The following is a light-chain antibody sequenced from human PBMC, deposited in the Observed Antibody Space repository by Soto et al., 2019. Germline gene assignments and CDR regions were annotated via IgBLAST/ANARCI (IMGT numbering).Light chain of an antibody. CDR1: QDISNL. CDR3: QQYENLPIT. CDR2: DAS. V-gene: IGKV1-33*01. Sequence: DIPMTPSPSSLSASVGDRVTITCQATQDISNLLNWFQQKPGKAPKLLIYDASNLETGVPSRFSGSGSGTDFTFTISSLQAEDIATYYCQQYENLPITFGQGTRLEI. J-gene: IGKJ5*01.